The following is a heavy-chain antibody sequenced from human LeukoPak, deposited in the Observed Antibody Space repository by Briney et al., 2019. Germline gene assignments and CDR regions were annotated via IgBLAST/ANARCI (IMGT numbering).Heavy chain of an antibody. V-gene: IGHV1-2*02. CDR3: ASSTVTSGAFDI. Sequence: GASVKVSCKASGYTLTGYYMHWVRQAPGQGLEWMGWINLNSSGTNYAQKLQGRVTMTRDTSISTAYMELSRLRSDDTVVYYCASSTVTSGAFDIWGQGTMVTVSS. CDR1: GYTLTGYY. D-gene: IGHD4-17*01. J-gene: IGHJ3*02. CDR2: INLNSSGT.